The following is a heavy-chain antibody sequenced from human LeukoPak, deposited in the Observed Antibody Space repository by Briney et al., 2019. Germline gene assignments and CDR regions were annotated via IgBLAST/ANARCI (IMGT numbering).Heavy chain of an antibody. V-gene: IGHV3-30*04. J-gene: IGHJ4*02. Sequence: GGSLRLSCAASGFTFSSYAMHWVRQAPGKGLEWVAFIRYDGSNKYYADSVKGRFTISRDNAKNSLYLQMNSLRAEDTAVYYCASEMVRGVTEIDYWGQGTLVIVSS. CDR3: ASEMVRGVTEIDY. D-gene: IGHD3-10*01. CDR1: GFTFSSYA. CDR2: IRYDGSNK.